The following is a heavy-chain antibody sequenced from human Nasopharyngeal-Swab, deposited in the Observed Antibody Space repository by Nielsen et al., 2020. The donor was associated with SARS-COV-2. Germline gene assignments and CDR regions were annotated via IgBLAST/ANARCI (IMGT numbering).Heavy chain of an antibody. CDR1: GFTFDDYA. Sequence: SLKISCAASGFTFDDYAMHWVRQAPGKGLEWVPGISWNSGSIGYADSVKGRFTISRDNAKNSLYLQMNSLRAEDTALYYCAKDTQDTAIKYYFDYWGQGTLVTVSS. D-gene: IGHD5-18*01. V-gene: IGHV3-9*01. CDR2: ISWNSGSI. CDR3: AKDTQDTAIKYYFDY. J-gene: IGHJ4*02.